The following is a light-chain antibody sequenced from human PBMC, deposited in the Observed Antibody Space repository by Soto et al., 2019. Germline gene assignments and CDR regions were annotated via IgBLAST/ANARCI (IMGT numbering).Light chain of an antibody. CDR1: QSIRSY. CDR3: QQSYSTPRT. J-gene: IGKJ1*01. CDR2: AAS. Sequence: DIQMTQSPSSLSASVGDRVTITCRASQSIRSYLNWYQQKPGKAPKLLIYAASSLQSGVPSRFIGGGSETAFTLTISSLQPADFATYYCQQSYSTPRTFGQGTKVEIK. V-gene: IGKV1-39*01.